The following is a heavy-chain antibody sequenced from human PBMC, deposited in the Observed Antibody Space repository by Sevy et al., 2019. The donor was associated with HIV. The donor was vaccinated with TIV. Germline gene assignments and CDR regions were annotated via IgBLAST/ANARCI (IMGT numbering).Heavy chain of an antibody. CDR3: AKVGTDTAMVFEKDAFDI. Sequence: GGSLRLSCAASGFTFSSYAMSWVRQAPGNGLEWVSAISGSGGSTYYADSVKGRFTISRDNSKNTLYLQMNSLRAEDTAVYYCAKVGTDTAMVFEKDAFDISGQRTMVTVSS. V-gene: IGHV3-23*01. J-gene: IGHJ3*02. CDR2: ISGSGGST. D-gene: IGHD5-18*01. CDR1: GFTFSSYA.